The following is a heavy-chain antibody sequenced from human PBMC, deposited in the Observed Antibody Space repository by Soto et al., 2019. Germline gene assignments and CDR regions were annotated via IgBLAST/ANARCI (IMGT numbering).Heavy chain of an antibody. J-gene: IGHJ4*02. Sequence: PSETLSLTCAVSRGSISSDNWWTWVRQSPEKGLEWIGEIYPSGNTNYNPSFRGRVAISIDKSKNQFSLELKFVNAADTAVYFCARETKPKLDYLCQGTLVTISS. CDR2: IYPSGNT. CDR3: ARETKPKLDY. V-gene: IGHV4-4*02. CDR1: RGSISSDNW.